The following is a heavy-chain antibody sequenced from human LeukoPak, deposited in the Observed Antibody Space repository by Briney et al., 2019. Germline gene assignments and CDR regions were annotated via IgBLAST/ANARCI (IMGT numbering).Heavy chain of an antibody. Sequence: PGGSLRLSCAASGFTFSSYDMHWVRQATGKGLEWVSAIGTAGDTYYPGSVKGRFTISRENAKNSLYLQMNSLRAEDTAVYYCAREGLVGATIGYYYYGMDVWGQGTTVTVSS. CDR2: IGTAGDT. D-gene: IGHD1-26*01. J-gene: IGHJ6*02. V-gene: IGHV3-13*01. CDR3: AREGLVGATIGYYYYGMDV. CDR1: GFTFSSYD.